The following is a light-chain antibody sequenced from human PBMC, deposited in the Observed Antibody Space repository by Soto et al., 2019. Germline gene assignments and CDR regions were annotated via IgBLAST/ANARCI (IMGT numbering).Light chain of an antibody. Sequence: DIQMTQSPSTLSASVGDRVTITCRASQSISSWLAWYRQKPGKAPDVLIYKASSSESGVPSRFSGSGSGTEFTLTISSLQPGDFATYYCQQYDSYPLTFGGGTKVEIK. V-gene: IGKV1-5*03. J-gene: IGKJ4*01. CDR3: QQYDSYPLT. CDR2: KAS. CDR1: QSISSW.